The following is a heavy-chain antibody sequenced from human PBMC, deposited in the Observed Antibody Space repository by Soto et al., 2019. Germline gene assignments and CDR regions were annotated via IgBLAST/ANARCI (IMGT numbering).Heavy chain of an antibody. V-gene: IGHV4-4*02. D-gene: IGHD6-19*01. Sequence: QVLLQESGPGLVQPSGTLSLSCAVSGVSISSNYYWGWVRQSPGKGLEWLGDISHIGSVNYSPSLMISVTISMDRSENQFDLKLNSVTAAATYVYDCGRSFGWYAIDYWGQGTLVIVSS. CDR3: GRSFGWYAIDY. J-gene: IGHJ4*02. CDR1: GVSISSNYY. CDR2: ISHIGSV.